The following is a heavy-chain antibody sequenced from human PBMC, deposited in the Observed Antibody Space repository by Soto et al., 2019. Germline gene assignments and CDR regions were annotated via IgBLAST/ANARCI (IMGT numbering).Heavy chain of an antibody. D-gene: IGHD3-9*01. V-gene: IGHV1-18*01. Sequence: QVRLVQSGAEVKKPGASVKVSCKTYGYDFTNYGINWVRQAPGQGLEWMGWISAYNGNIGYAQNFRGRATLTTDTSTGSAYRELRSLRSDDTAVYYCARGHDILTGWKFNFWGQGTLVTVSS. J-gene: IGHJ4*02. CDR2: ISAYNGNI. CDR1: GYDFTNYG. CDR3: ARGHDILTGWKFNF.